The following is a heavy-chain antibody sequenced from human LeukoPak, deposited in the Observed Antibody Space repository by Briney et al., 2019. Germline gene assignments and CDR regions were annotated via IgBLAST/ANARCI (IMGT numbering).Heavy chain of an antibody. CDR3: ARRRYCSGGSCGKEGNWFDP. Sequence: GESLKISCKGSGYSFTSYWIGWVRQMPGKGLEWMGIIYPGDSDTRYSPSFQGQVTISADKSISTAYLQWSSLKASDTAMYYCARRRYCSGGSCGKEGNWFDPWGQGTLVTVSS. CDR1: GYSFTSYW. D-gene: IGHD2-15*01. V-gene: IGHV5-51*01. CDR2: IYPGDSDT. J-gene: IGHJ5*02.